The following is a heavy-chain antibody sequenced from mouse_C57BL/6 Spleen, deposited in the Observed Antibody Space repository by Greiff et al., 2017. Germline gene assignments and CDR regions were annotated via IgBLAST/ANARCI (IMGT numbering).Heavy chain of an antibody. Sequence: VQLQQPGAELVKPGASVKLSCKASGYSFTSYWMHWVKQRPGQGLEWIGMIHPNSGSTNYNEKFKGKATLTVDKSSSTAYMQLSNLTSEDSAVYYCARDGDGSFAYWGQGTLVTVSA. CDR1: GYSFTSYW. D-gene: IGHD2-3*01. CDR3: ARDGDGSFAY. CDR2: IHPNSGST. J-gene: IGHJ3*01. V-gene: IGHV1-64*01.